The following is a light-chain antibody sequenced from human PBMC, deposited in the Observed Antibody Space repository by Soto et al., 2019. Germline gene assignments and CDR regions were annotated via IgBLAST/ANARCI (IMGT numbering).Light chain of an antibody. CDR2: EDT. CDR3: CSFAGSFTV. Sequence: QSALTQPASVSGSPGQSITVSCTGTSRDVGTYDLVSGFQQHPGKAPKLMIYEDTNWPSGVSHRFSGSKSGNTASLTISGLQAEDEADYYCCSFAGSFTVFGGGTKLTVL. J-gene: IGLJ2*01. V-gene: IGLV2-23*01. CDR1: SRDVGTYDL.